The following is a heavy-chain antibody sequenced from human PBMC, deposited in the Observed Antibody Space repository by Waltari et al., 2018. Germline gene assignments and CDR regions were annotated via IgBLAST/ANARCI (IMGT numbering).Heavy chain of an antibody. V-gene: IGHV3-23*01. D-gene: IGHD3-22*01. Sequence: VQLQESGPGLVKPSETLSLTCAVSGYSISSGYYWGWIRQPPGKGLEWVSAISGSGGSTYYADSVKGRFTISRDNSKNTLYLQMNSLRAEDTAVYYCAKAASSGYYGYWGQGTLVTVSS. CDR2: ISGSGGST. CDR3: AKAASSGYYGY. CDR1: GYSISSGYY. J-gene: IGHJ4*02.